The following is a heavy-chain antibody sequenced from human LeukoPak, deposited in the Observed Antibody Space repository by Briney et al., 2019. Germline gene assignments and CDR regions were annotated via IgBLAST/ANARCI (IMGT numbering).Heavy chain of an antibody. J-gene: IGHJ4*02. D-gene: IGHD1-20*01. Sequence: PGGSLRLSCEVSGFIFSDFGMYWVRQAPGKGLESVTFIRYDGSSKNYVESVKGRFTVSRDNSKSVLYLQMNRLRSDDTAVYYCAKDNPISGALDFWGQGTLVTVSS. CDR2: IRYDGSSK. V-gene: IGHV3-30*02. CDR3: AKDNPISGALDF. CDR1: GFIFSDFG.